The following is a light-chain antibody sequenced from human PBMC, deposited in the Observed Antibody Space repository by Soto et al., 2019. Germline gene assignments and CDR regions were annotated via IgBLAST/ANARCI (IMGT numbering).Light chain of an antibody. CDR3: GTWDNSLSAGV. V-gene: IGLV1-51*01. J-gene: IGLJ1*01. Sequence: QSVLTQPPSVSAAPGQKVTISCSGSSSNIGSTYVSWYQQLPGTAPKLLIYDNNKRPSGIPDRFSGSKSGTSATLGITGLQTGDDADYYCGTWDNSLSAGVFGTGTKLTVL. CDR1: SSNIGSTY. CDR2: DNN.